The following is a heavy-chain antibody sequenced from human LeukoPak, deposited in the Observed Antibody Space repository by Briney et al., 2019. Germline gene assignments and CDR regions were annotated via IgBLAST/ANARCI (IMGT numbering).Heavy chain of an antibody. J-gene: IGHJ3*02. Sequence: GGSLRLSCAASGFTFSSYDMTWVRQAPGKGLEWVSSISSSSSYIYYADSVKGRFTISRDNAKKSLFLDMNSLRAEDTAVYYCASENKRGYSYGSPTDAFDIWGQGTMVTVSS. D-gene: IGHD5-18*01. CDR3: ASENKRGYSYGSPTDAFDI. CDR2: ISSSSSYI. V-gene: IGHV3-21*01. CDR1: GFTFSSYD.